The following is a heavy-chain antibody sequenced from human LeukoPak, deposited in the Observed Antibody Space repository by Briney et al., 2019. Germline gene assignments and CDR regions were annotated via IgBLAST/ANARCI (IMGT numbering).Heavy chain of an antibody. Sequence: GESLKISCTGSGYSFTSYWIGWVRQMPGKGLEWMGIIYPGDSDTRYSPSFQGQVTISADKSISTAYQQWSSLKASDTAMYYCARHPLTYYYDSSGYYYFDYWGQGTLVTVSS. CDR2: IYPGDSDT. D-gene: IGHD3-22*01. CDR3: ARHPLTYYYDSSGYYYFDY. V-gene: IGHV5-51*01. J-gene: IGHJ4*02. CDR1: GYSFTSYW.